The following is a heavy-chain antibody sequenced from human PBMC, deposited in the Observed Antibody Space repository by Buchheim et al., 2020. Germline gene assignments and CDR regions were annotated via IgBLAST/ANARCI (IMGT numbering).Heavy chain of an antibody. CDR3: ARDGGRDGYNYNWYFDL. Sequence: QVQLVESGGGVVQPGRSLRLSCAASGFTFSSYGMHWVRQAPGKGLEWVAVIWYDGSNKYYADSVKGRFTISRDNSKNTPYLQMNSLRAEDTAVYYCARDGGRDGYNYNWYFDLWGRGTL. J-gene: IGHJ2*01. CDR2: IWYDGSNK. V-gene: IGHV3-33*01. CDR1: GFTFSSYG. D-gene: IGHD5-24*01.